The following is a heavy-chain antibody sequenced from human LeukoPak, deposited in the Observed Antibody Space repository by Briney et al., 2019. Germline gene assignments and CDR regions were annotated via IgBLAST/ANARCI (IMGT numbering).Heavy chain of an antibody. Sequence: SETLSLTCSVSGGSITVSSYYWGWIRQSPGKRLEWIGSIFYSGNTYYNPSLKNRLTMSVDTSNHQFSLELSSVTAADTAVYYCARGLVEMATRYFDLWGRGTLVTVSS. CDR3: ARGLVEMATRYFDL. CDR1: GGSITVSSYY. V-gene: IGHV4-39*01. J-gene: IGHJ2*01. CDR2: IFYSGNT. D-gene: IGHD5-24*01.